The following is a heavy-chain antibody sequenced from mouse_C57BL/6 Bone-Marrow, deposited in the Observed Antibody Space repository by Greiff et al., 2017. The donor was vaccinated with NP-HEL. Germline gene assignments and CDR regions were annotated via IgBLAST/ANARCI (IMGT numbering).Heavy chain of an antibody. CDR3: AHYYGSSYFDY. Sequence: VQLQQSGPVLVKPGASVKMSCKASGYTFTDYYMNWVKQSHGKSLEWIGVINPYNGGTSYNQKFKGKATLTVDKSSSTAHMELNSLTSEDSAVYYCAHYYGSSYFDYWGQGTTLTVSS. D-gene: IGHD1-1*01. V-gene: IGHV1-19*01. J-gene: IGHJ2*01. CDR1: GYTFTDYY. CDR2: INPYNGGT.